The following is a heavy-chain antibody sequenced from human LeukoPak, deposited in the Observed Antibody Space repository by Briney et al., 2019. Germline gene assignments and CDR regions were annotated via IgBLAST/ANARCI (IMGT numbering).Heavy chain of an antibody. V-gene: IGHV3-21*04. CDR3: AKDVSAGTFWGWFDP. CDR2: ISRSSSYI. D-gene: IGHD6-13*01. J-gene: IGHJ5*02. Sequence: GGSLRLSCAASGFTLSTISMNWVRQSPGKGLEWVSSISRSSSYIHYADSVKGRFTISRDNAKNSLYLQMNSLRAEDTAVYYCAKDVSAGTFWGWFDPWGQGTLVTVSS. CDR1: GFTLSTIS.